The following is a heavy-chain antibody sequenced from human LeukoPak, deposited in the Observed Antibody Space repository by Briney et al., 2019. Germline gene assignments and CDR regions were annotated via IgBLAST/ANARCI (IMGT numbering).Heavy chain of an antibody. CDR1: GFTFSSYG. CDR2: IWYDGSNK. Sequence: PGRSLRLSCAASGFTFSSYGMHWVRQAPSKGLHWVAIIWYDGSNKYYADSVKGRFTISRDNSKNTLYLQVNSLSAEHTAAYYSANGAGSYYNHFPYWRQGTLVIVSS. CDR3: ANGAGSYYNHFPY. D-gene: IGHD3-22*01. V-gene: IGHV3-33*06. J-gene: IGHJ4*02.